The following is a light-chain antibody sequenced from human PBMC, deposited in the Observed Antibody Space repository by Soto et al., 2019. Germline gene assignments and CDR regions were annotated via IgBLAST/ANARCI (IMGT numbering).Light chain of an antibody. CDR3: QHRSNWPPYT. Sequence: EIVLTQSPATLSLSPGERVTLSCRASQSVSNYLAWYQQKPGQAPRLLVSAASNRATGIPARFSGSGSGTDFTLTISSLEPEDFAVYYCQHRSNWPPYTFGQGTKVDIK. J-gene: IGKJ2*01. V-gene: IGKV3-11*01. CDR2: AAS. CDR1: QSVSNY.